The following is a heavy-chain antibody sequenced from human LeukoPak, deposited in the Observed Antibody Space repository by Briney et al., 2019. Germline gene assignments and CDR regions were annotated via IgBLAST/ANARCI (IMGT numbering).Heavy chain of an antibody. D-gene: IGHD3-22*01. V-gene: IGHV1-8*03. CDR3: ARGAYSSGYYYVVY. Sequence: ASVKVSCKASGYTFTSYDINWVRQATGQGLEWMGWMNPNSGSTGYAQKFQGRVTITRNTSISTAYMELSSLRSEDTAVYYCARGAYSSGYYYVVYWGQGTLVTVSS. J-gene: IGHJ4*02. CDR1: GYTFTSYD. CDR2: MNPNSGST.